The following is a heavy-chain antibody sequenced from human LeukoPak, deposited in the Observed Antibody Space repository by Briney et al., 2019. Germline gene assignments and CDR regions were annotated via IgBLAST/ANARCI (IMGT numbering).Heavy chain of an antibody. CDR3: ARGPRYSSSWYGMGV. CDR1: GYTFTSYD. CDR2: MNPNCGNT. D-gene: IGHD6-13*01. V-gene: IGHV1-8*01. J-gene: IGHJ6*02. Sequence: ASVKVSCKASGYTFTSYDINWVRQATGQGLEWMGWMNPNCGNTGYAQKFQGRVTMTRNTSISTAYMELSSLRSEDTAVYYCARGPRYSSSWYGMGVWGQGTTVTVSS.